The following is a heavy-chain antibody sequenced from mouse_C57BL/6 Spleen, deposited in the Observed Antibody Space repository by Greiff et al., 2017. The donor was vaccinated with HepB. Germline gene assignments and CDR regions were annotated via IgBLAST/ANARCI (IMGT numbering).Heavy chain of an antibody. Sequence: ESGPGLVKPSQSLSLTCSVTGYSITSGYYWNWIRQFPGNKLEWMGYISYDGSNNYNPSLKNRISITRDTSKNQFFLKLNSVTTEDTATYYCAAYYSNYRNYFDYWGQGTTLTVSS. CDR1: GYSITSGYY. CDR3: AAYYSNYRNYFDY. D-gene: IGHD2-5*01. CDR2: ISYDGSN. J-gene: IGHJ2*01. V-gene: IGHV3-6*01.